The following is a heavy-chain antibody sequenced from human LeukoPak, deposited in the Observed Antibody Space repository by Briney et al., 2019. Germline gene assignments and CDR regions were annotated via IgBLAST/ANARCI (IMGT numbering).Heavy chain of an antibody. J-gene: IGHJ4*02. CDR3: ARVVPAAWIADY. V-gene: IGHV3-66*02. CDR1: GFTVSSNY. D-gene: IGHD2-2*01. CDR2: IYSGGST. Sequence: GGSLRLSCAASGFTVSSNYMSWVRQAPGKGLEWVSVIYSGGSTYYADSVKGRFTISRDNSKNTLYLQMNSLRAEDTAVYYCARVVPAAWIADYWGQGTLVTVSS.